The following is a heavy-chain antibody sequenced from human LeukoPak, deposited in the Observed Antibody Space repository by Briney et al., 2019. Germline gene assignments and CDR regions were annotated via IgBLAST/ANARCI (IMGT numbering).Heavy chain of an antibody. CDR3: ARGGRDCSSTSCPWSNWFDP. V-gene: IGHV1-2*06. D-gene: IGHD2-2*01. CDR1: GYTFTGYY. J-gene: IGHJ5*02. CDR2: INPNSGGT. Sequence: ASVKVSCKASGYTFTGYYMHWVRQAPGQGLEWMGRINPNSGGTNYAQKFQGRVTMTRDTSISTDYMELSRLRYDDTAVYYCARGGRDCSSTSCPWSNWFDPWGQGTLVTVSS.